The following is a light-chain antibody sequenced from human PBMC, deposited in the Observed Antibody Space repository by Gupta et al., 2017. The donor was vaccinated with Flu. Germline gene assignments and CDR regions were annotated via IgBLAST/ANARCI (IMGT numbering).Light chain of an antibody. CDR1: PSISPY. CDR3: QQRDKWRT. J-gene: IGKJ3*01. V-gene: IGKV3-11*01. Sequence: SQDTPSSAAGEAAAPSCRASPSISPYLPWYQQTPGQPPRPLISDAANMATALPARFSGSGSGTDFTLTISSHVPEDFAVYSWQQRDKWRTFGPGTKVEI. CDR2: DAA.